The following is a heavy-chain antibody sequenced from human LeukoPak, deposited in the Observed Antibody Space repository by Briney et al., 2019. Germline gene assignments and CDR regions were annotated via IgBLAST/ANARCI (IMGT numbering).Heavy chain of an antibody. D-gene: IGHD3-10*01. Sequence: PSQTLSLTCTVSGGSISSVGYYWTWIRQHPGKGLEWIGYIFYSGSTSYNPSLKSRVTISVDTSKNQFSLKLSSVTAADTAVYFCARLYYPNWFDPWGQGTLVTVSS. CDR1: GGSISSVGYY. V-gene: IGHV4-31*03. CDR3: ARLYYPNWFDP. J-gene: IGHJ5*02. CDR2: IFYSGST.